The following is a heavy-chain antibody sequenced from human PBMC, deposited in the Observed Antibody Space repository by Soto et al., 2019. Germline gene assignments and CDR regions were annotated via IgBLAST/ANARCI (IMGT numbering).Heavy chain of an antibody. CDR2: LIPIFGTA. CDR3: ARDGGVVITAYFDY. J-gene: IGHJ4*02. CDR1: GGTFSSYA. Sequence: QVQLVQSGAEVKKPGSSVKVSCKASGGTFSSYAISWVRQAPGQGLEWMGGLIPIFGTANYAQKFQGRVTITADESTSTDSMELSSLRSEDTAVYYCARDGGVVITAYFDYWGQGTLVTVSS. V-gene: IGHV1-69*12. D-gene: IGHD3-3*01.